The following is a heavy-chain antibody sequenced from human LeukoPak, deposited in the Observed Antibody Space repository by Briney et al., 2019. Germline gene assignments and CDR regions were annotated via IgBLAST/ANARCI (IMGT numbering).Heavy chain of an antibody. Sequence: GGSLRLSCAASGFTVITNDMTWVRQAPGRGLEWVPVLYSDGNTKYADSVQGRFTISRDNSKNTLYLEMNSLSPDDTAVYYCARGVEPLAANTLAYWGQGTLVTVSS. J-gene: IGHJ4*02. CDR2: LYSDGNT. D-gene: IGHD1-14*01. CDR3: ARGVEPLAANTLAY. CDR1: GFTVITND. V-gene: IGHV3-53*01.